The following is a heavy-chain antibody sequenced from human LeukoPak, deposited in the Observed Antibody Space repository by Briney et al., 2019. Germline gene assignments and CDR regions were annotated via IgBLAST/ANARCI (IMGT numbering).Heavy chain of an antibody. CDR1: VGSIIRGDQY. J-gene: IGHJ5*02. CDR2: IYYSGST. D-gene: IGHD3-9*01. CDR3: ARGVRLTGYYRSKNRFDP. V-gene: IGHV4-30-4*01. Sequence: PPETLSLTRTVSVGSIIRGDQYWSWIRQPPGKGLEWIGYIYYSGSTYYNPSLKSRVTISVDTSKNQFSLKLSSVTAADTAVYDCARGVRLTGYYRSKNRFDPWGQGTLVTVSS.